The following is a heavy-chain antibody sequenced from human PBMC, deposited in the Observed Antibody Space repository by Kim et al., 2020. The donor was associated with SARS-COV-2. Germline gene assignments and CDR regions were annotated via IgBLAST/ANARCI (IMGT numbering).Heavy chain of an antibody. CDR3: ARETPYSSGWGIDAFDI. Sequence: ASVKVSCKASGYTFTGYYMHWVRQAPGQGLEWMGWINPNSGGTNYAQKFQGRVTMTRDTSISTAYMELSRLRSDDTAVYYCARETPYSSGWGIDAFDIWGQGTMVTVSS. J-gene: IGHJ3*02. D-gene: IGHD6-19*01. CDR2: INPNSGGT. CDR1: GYTFTGYY. V-gene: IGHV1-2*02.